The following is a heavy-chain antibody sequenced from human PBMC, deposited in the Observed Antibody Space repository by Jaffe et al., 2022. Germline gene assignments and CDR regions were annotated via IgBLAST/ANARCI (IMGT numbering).Heavy chain of an antibody. D-gene: IGHD1-26*01. CDR2: IYHSGST. CDR3: ASAEGELLT. J-gene: IGHJ5*02. Sequence: QVQLQESGPGLVKPSETLSLTCAVSGYSISSGYYWGWIRQPPGKGLEWIGSIYHSGSTYYNPSLKSRVTISVDTSKNQFSLKLSSVTAADTAVYYCASAEGELLTWGQGTLVTVSS. CDR1: GYSISSGYY. V-gene: IGHV4-38-2*01.